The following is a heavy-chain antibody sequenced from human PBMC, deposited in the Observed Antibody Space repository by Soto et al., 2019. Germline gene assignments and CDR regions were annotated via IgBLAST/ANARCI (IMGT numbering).Heavy chain of an antibody. CDR1: GYTFTSYA. D-gene: IGHD6-13*01. CDR2: INAGNGNT. CDR3: ARDFGSSWYYYYYGMDV. J-gene: IGHJ6*02. V-gene: IGHV1-3*01. Sequence: ASVKVSCKASGYTFTSYAMHWVRQAPGQRLEWMGWINAGNGNTKYSQKFQGRVTITRDTSASTAYMELSSLRSEDTAVYYCARDFGSSWYYYYYGMDVWGQGTTVTVSS.